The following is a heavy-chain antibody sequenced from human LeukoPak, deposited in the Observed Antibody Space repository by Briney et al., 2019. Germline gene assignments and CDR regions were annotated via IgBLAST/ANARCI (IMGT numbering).Heavy chain of an antibody. D-gene: IGHD2-2*01. CDR1: GFTVSSNY. Sequence: GGSLRLSCAASGFTVSSNYMSWVRQAPGKGLEWVSVIYSGGSTYYADSVKGRFTISRDNSKNTLYLQMNSLKAEDTAVYYCAKDHRTSTWPFDYWGQGTLVTVSS. CDR3: AKDHRTSTWPFDY. V-gene: IGHV3-66*01. J-gene: IGHJ4*02. CDR2: IYSGGST.